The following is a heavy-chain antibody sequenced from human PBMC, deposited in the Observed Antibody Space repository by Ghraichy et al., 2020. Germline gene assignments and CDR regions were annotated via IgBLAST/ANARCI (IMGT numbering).Heavy chain of an antibody. CDR3: ARGLRITIFGVAHHRFDP. CDR2: INHSGST. CDR1: GGSFSGYY. J-gene: IGHJ5*02. V-gene: IGHV4-34*01. Sequence: SETLSPTCAVYGGSFSGYYWSWIRQPPGKGLEWIGEINHSGSTNYNPSLKSRVTISVDTSKNQFSLKLSSVTAADTAVYYCARGLRITIFGVAHHRFDPWGQGTLVTVSS. D-gene: IGHD3-3*01.